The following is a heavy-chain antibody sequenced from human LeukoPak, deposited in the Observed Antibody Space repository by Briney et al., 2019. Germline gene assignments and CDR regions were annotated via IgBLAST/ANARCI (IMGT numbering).Heavy chain of an antibody. CDR1: GYTFTGYY. V-gene: IGHV1-2*02. J-gene: IGHJ4*02. Sequence: ASVTVSCKASGYTFTGYYMHWVRQAPGQGLEWMGWINPNSGGTKYAQKFQGRVTMTRDTSISTAYMELSRLRSDDAAVYYCASQGLLLDYWGQGTLVTVSS. CDR2: INPNSGGT. CDR3: ASQGLLLDY.